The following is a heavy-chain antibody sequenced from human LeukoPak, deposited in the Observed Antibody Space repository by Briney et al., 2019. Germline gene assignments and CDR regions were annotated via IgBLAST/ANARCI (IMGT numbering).Heavy chain of an antibody. V-gene: IGHV1-2*02. D-gene: IGHD2-8*01. CDR1: GYTFTGYY. Sequence: ASVKVSCKASGYTFTGYYMHWVRQAPGQGLEWMGWINPNSGGTNYAQKFQGRVTMTRDTSISTAYMELSRLRSDDTAVYYCARGEDIVLMVYAIQAPWYFDYWGQGTLVTVSS. J-gene: IGHJ4*02. CDR3: ARGEDIVLMVYAIQAPWYFDY. CDR2: INPNSGGT.